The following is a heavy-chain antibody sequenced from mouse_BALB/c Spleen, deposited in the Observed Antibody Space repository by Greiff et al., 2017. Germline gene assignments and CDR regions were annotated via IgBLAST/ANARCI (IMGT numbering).Heavy chain of an antibody. V-gene: IGHV1S22*01. CDR1: GYTFTSYW. J-gene: IGHJ4*01. CDR3: TRCDYGHYAMDY. D-gene: IGHD1-2*01. Sequence: LQQSGAELVRPGASVKLSCKASGYTFTSYWMHWVKQRPGQGLEWIGNIYPGSGSTNYDEKFKSKATLTVDTSSSTAYMQLSSLTSEDSAVYYCTRCDYGHYAMDYWGQGTAVTVSS. CDR2: IYPGSGST.